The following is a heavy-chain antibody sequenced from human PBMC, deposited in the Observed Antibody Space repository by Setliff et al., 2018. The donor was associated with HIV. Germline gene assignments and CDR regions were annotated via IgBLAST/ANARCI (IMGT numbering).Heavy chain of an antibody. D-gene: IGHD3-3*01. CDR3: ARQFLDWSNDYYSRYYMDV. J-gene: IGHJ6*03. V-gene: IGHV1-18*01. Sequence: ASVKVSCKASGYTFTSYGISWVRQAPGQGLEWMGWISGYNGNTKYVQKYQGRVTMTTDTSTSKVYMELRTLRSDDTAVYYCARQFLDWSNDYYSRYYMDVWGKGTTVTVSS. CDR2: ISGYNGNT. CDR1: GYTFTSYG.